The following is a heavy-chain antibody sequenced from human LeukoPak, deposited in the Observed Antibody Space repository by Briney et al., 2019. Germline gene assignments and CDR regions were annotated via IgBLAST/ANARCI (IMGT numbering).Heavy chain of an antibody. CDR1: GFTFSSYG. D-gene: IGHD1-7*01. V-gene: IGHV3-23*01. Sequence: GGSLRLSCAASGFTFSSYGMSWVRQAPGKGLEGVSAISGSGGSTYYADSVKGWFTISRDNSKNTLYLQMNSLRAEDTAVYYCAKAQTTKHDFDYWGQGTLVTVSS. CDR2: ISGSGGST. J-gene: IGHJ4*02. CDR3: AKAQTTKHDFDY.